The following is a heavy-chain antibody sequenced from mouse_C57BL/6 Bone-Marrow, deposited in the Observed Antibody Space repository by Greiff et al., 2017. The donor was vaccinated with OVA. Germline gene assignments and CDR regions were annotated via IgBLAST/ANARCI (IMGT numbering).Heavy chain of an antibody. CDR2: IYPGSGST. Sequence: QVQLQQPGAELVKPGASVKMSCKASGYTFTSYWITWVKQRPGQGLEWIGDIYPGSGSTNYNEKFKSKATLTVDTSSSTAYMQLSSLTSEDSAVYYCARGGYYGSSSDGYFDVWGTGTTVTVSS. CDR3: ARGGYYGSSSDGYFDV. CDR1: GYTFTSYW. J-gene: IGHJ1*03. D-gene: IGHD1-1*01. V-gene: IGHV1-55*01.